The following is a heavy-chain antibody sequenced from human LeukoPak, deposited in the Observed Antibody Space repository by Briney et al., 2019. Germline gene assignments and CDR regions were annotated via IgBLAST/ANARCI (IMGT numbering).Heavy chain of an antibody. Sequence: SETLSLTCVVYGGSFSGYYLSWIRQPPGKGLEWIGEINHRGSTNYNPSLKSRVTISVDTSKNQFSLELTSVTAADTAVYYCASGGWYRGYWGQGTLVTVSS. CDR3: ASGGWYRGY. CDR1: GGSFSGYY. V-gene: IGHV4-34*01. CDR2: INHRGST. J-gene: IGHJ4*02. D-gene: IGHD2-15*01.